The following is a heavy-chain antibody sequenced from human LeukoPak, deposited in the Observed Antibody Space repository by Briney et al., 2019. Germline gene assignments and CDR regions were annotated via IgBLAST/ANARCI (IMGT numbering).Heavy chain of an antibody. J-gene: IGHJ3*01. D-gene: IGHD3-10*01. Sequence: PSETLSLTCTVSGASLSSGDYYLSWLRQPPGKGLEWIAYIYHTGRTYYHPSLKSRISISIDTPKNQFSLKLSSVTAGDTPVYSCATDEFGITCGQGTMVTVSS. CDR2: IYHTGRT. CDR1: GASLSSGDYY. CDR3: ATDEFGIT. V-gene: IGHV4-30-4*01.